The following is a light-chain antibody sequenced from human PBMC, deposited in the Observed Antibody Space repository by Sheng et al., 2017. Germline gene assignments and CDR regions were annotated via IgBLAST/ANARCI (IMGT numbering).Light chain of an antibody. CDR1: HDISRN. Sequence: EKVMTQSPATLSVSPGGSATLSCGASHDISRNLAWYQQKPGQAPRLLIYGASTRATGVPDRFSGSGSGTEFTLTISSLQSEDIAVYYCQQYHNWPPWTFGQGT. J-gene: IGKJ1*01. V-gene: IGKV3-15*01. CDR2: GAS. CDR3: QQYHNWPPWT.